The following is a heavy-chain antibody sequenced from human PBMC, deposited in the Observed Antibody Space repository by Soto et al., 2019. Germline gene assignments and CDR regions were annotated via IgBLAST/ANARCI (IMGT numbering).Heavy chain of an antibody. Sequence: QVQLVQSGAEVQKPGASVKVSCKASGYTFTSYGISWVRQAPGQGLEWMGWISGYNGNTYYAQRLQGRVTMTTDTSTSTAYMELRSLRSDDTAVYFCARDFFLTGFLDAFDVWGQGTMVTVSS. J-gene: IGHJ3*01. V-gene: IGHV1-18*01. CDR2: ISGYNGNT. CDR3: ARDFFLTGFLDAFDV. D-gene: IGHD3-9*01. CDR1: GYTFTSYG.